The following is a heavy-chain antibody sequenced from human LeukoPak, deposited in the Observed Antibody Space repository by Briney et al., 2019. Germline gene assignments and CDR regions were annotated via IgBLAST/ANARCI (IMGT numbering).Heavy chain of an antibody. CDR2: IYYNGNT. Sequence: PSETLSLTCSVSDGSINSYYWNWIRRPPGKGLEWIGYIYYNGNTNYSPSLKSRVTMSVDTSKNLFSLKVSSVTAADTDVYYCARGRSNYYGMDVWGQGTTVTVS. D-gene: IGHD1-26*01. CDR1: DGSINSYY. V-gene: IGHV4-59*01. CDR3: ARGRSNYYGMDV. J-gene: IGHJ6*02.